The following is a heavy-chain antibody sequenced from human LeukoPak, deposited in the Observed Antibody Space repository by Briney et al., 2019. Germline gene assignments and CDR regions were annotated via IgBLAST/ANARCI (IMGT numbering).Heavy chain of an antibody. CDR1: GYTSTSYG. CDR2: ISAYNGNT. J-gene: IGHJ4*02. V-gene: IGHV1-18*01. Sequence: ASVKVSCKASGYTSTSYGISWVRQAPGQGLEWMGWISAYNGNTNYAQKLQGRVTMTTDTSTSTAYMELRSLRSDDTAVYYCAASSIAALSSDYWGQGTLVTVSS. CDR3: AASSIAALSSDY. D-gene: IGHD6-6*01.